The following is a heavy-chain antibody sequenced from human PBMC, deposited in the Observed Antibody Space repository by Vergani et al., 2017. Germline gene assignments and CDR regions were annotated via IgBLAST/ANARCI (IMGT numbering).Heavy chain of an antibody. V-gene: IGHV4-39*01. CDR3: ASKRGACRAAYCHSYDF. CDR1: GDSVISTDYH. D-gene: IGHD2-15*01. Sequence: QVQLQESGPGLVKPSETLSLTCTVSGDSVISTDYHWGWIRQPPGKGLEWIGSMDYSGSTSYNPSLESRISLSFETPKNPFSLRVTSVTAADTAVYYCASKRGACRAAYCHSYDFWGPGTLVGVSS. J-gene: IGHJ4*02. CDR2: MDYSGST.